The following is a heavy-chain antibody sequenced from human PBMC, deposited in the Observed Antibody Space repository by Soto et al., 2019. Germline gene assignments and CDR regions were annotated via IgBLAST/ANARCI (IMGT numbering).Heavy chain of an antibody. V-gene: IGHV3-7*01. CDR1: GFTFSSYW. J-gene: IGHJ6*03. Sequence: GGSLRLSCAASGFTFSSYWMSWVRQAPGKGLEWVANIKQDGSEKYYVDSVKGRFTISRDNAKNSLYLQMNSLRAEDTAVYYCATTTARRYYYYYMDVWGKGTTVTVSS. CDR3: ATTTARRYYYYYMDV. CDR2: IKQDGSEK. D-gene: IGHD1-7*01.